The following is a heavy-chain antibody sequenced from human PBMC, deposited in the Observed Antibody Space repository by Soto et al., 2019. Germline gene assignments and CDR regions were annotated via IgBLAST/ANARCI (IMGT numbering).Heavy chain of an antibody. CDR1: GGSFSGYY. CDR2: INHSGST. CDR3: ARAKGGYPYGMDV. Sequence: QVQLQQWGAGLLKPSETLSLTCAVYGGSFSGYYWSWIRQPPGKGLEWIGEINHSGSTNYDPSLNGRFTISVDTTKNQFSLQLSSVTAADTAVYYCARAKGGYPYGMDVWGQGTTVTVSS. D-gene: IGHD1-1*01. V-gene: IGHV4-34*01. J-gene: IGHJ6*02.